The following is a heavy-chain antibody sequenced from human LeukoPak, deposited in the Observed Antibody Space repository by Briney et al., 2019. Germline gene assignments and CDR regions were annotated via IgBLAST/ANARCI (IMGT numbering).Heavy chain of an antibody. V-gene: IGHV5-51*01. D-gene: IGHD3-9*01. Sequence: GESLKISCKGSGYSFTSYWIGWVRQMPGKGLEWMGIIYPGDSDTRYSPSFQGQVTISADKSISTAYLQWSSLKASDTAMYYCARGLLRYFDWFREQGPGGAFDIWGQGTMVTVPS. CDR3: ARGLLRYFDWFREQGPGGAFDI. CDR2: IYPGDSDT. CDR1: GYSFTSYW. J-gene: IGHJ3*02.